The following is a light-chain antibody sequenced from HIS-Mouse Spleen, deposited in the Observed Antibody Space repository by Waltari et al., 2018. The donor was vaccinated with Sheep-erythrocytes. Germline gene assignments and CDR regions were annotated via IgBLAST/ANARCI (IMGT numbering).Light chain of an antibody. CDR3: CSYAGSSTPWV. CDR1: SRDFGSYNI. J-gene: IGLJ3*02. CDR2: EGS. V-gene: IGLV2-23*01. Sequence: QSALTQPASVSGSPGHSITISCTATSRDFGSYNIFSWYQQHPGKAPKLMIYEGSKRPSGVSNRFSGSKSGNTASLTISGLQAEDEADYYCCSYAGSSTPWVFGGGTKVTVL.